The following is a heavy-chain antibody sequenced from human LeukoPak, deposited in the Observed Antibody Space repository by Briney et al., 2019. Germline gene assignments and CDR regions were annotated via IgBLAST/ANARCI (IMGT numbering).Heavy chain of an antibody. J-gene: IGHJ3*01. CDR3: AREFRTTTWSFDAFDL. CDR2: INPTSGAT. D-gene: IGHD1/OR15-1a*01. Sequence: GASVKVSCKASGYTFTDYYMHWVRQAPGQGLDWVGWINPTSGATNYAQKFQGRVTMTSDTSNNTSYMELSRLRSDDTAAYYCAREFRTTTWSFDAFDLWGQGTMVTVSS. V-gene: IGHV1-2*02. CDR1: GYTFTDYY.